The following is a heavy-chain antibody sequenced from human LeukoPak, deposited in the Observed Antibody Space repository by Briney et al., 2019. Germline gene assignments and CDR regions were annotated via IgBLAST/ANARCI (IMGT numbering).Heavy chain of an antibody. D-gene: IGHD6-19*01. CDR1: GGSISSDTYY. J-gene: IGHJ4*02. Sequence: SETLSLTCTVSGGSISSDTYYWSWIRQPAGKGLEWIGRIYTSGSTNYNPSLKSRVTISVDMSKNQFSLKLSSVTAADTAVYYCARWVPYSSGRYKYYFDYWGQGTLVTVSS. CDR3: ARWVPYSSGRYKYYFDY. CDR2: IYTSGST. V-gene: IGHV4-61*02.